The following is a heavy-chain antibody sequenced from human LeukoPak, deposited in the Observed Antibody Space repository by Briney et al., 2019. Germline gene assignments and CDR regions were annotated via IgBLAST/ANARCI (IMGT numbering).Heavy chain of an antibody. D-gene: IGHD3-22*01. V-gene: IGHV3-23*01. J-gene: IGHJ4*02. CDR2: ISGSGGST. CDR3: AKTYYYDSSGYYYGLWYFDY. Sequence: GGSLRLSCAASGFTFSSYAMSWVRQAPGKGLEWVSAISGSGGSTYYADSVKGRFTISRDNSKNTLYLQMNSLRAEDTAVYYCAKTYYYDSSGYYYGLWYFDYWGQGTLVTVFS. CDR1: GFTFSSYA.